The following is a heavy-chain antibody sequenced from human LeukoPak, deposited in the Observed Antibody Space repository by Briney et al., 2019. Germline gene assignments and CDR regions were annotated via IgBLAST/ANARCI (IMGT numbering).Heavy chain of an antibody. CDR1: GFTFSGSA. Sequence: GGXLRLSCAASGFTFSGSAMHWVRQASGKGLEWVGRIRSKANSYATAYAASVKGRFTISRDNAKNSLYLQMNSLRAEDTAIYYCTRVGYIDEGIDYWGQGTLVTVSS. CDR3: TRVGYIDEGIDY. D-gene: IGHD5-24*01. CDR2: IRSKANSYAT. V-gene: IGHV3-73*01. J-gene: IGHJ4*02.